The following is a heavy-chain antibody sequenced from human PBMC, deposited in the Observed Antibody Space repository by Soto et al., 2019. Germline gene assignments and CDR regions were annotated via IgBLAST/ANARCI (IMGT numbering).Heavy chain of an antibody. D-gene: IGHD3-10*01. J-gene: IGHJ6*02. V-gene: IGHV5-51*01. CDR2: IYPGDSGT. CDR3: ARHPRQLLWFGEHYYYGMDV. Sequence: PGESLKISCKGSGYTFTDYWIGWVRQLPGKGLAWLGIIYPGDSGTRYSPSFQGQVTISADKSISTAYLQWSSLKASDTDMYYCARHPRQLLWFGEHYYYGMDVWGQETTVTVSS. CDR1: GYTFTDYW.